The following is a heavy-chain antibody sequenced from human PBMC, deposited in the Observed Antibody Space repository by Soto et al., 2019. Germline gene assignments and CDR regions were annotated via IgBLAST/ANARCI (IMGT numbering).Heavy chain of an antibody. V-gene: IGHV4-59*01. CDR1: GGSISNYY. CDR2: IYYSGST. CDR3: ARLGSGSQNWFDP. D-gene: IGHD3-10*01. J-gene: IGHJ5*02. Sequence: SETLSLTCSVSGGSISNYYWIWIRQPPGKGLEWIGYIYYSGSTNYNPSLKSRVTISVDTSKNQFSLKMSSVTAADTAVYYCARLGSGSQNWFDPWGQGTLVTVSS.